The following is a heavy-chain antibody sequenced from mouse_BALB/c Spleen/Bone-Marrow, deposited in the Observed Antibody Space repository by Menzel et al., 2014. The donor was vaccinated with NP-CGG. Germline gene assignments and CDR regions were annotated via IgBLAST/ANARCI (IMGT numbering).Heavy chain of an antibody. Sequence: EVHLVESGGCLVQPGGSLRLSCATSGFTFTDYYMNWVRQPPGKALEWLGFIRNKANGYTTEYSASVKGRFTISRDNSQSILYLQMNTLRAKDSATYYCARDMGGLLFDYWGQGTTLTVSS. V-gene: IGHV7-3*02. CDR2: IRNKANGYTT. D-gene: IGHD2-3*01. CDR3: ARDMGGLLFDY. CDR1: GFTFTDYY. J-gene: IGHJ2*01.